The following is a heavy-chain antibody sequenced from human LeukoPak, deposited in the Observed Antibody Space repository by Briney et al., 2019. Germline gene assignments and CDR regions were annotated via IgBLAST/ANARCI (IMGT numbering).Heavy chain of an antibody. D-gene: IGHD3-10*01. V-gene: IGHV3-30-3*01. CDR2: ISYDGSSK. J-gene: IGHJ4*02. CDR1: GFTFSSSA. CDR3: ARGSHRRVGAASGTLDY. Sequence: GGSLRLSCAASGFTFSSSAMHWVRQPPGKGLEWVAIISYDGSSKYYADSLKGRLTISRDKSKNTLYLQMNSLRAEDTAVYYCARGSHRRVGAASGTLDYWGQGTLVTVSS.